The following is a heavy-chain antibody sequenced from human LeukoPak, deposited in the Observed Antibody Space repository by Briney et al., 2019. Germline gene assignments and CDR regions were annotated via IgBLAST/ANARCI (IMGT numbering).Heavy chain of an antibody. J-gene: IGHJ1*01. CDR1: GFTFSSYW. Sequence: GGSLRLSCAASGFTFSSYWMSWVRQAPGKGLEWVANIKQDGSEKYYVDSVKGRFTISRDNSRNTVSLEMNSLRAEDTALYYCAQGYDFWSGSEYFQHWGQGTLVTVSS. CDR2: IKQDGSEK. D-gene: IGHD3-3*01. V-gene: IGHV3-7*03. CDR3: AQGYDFWSGSEYFQH.